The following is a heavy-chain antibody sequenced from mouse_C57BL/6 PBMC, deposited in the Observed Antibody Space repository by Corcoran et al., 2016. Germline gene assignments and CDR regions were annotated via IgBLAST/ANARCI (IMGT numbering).Heavy chain of an antibody. Sequence: QIQLVQSGPELKKPGETVKISCKASGYTFTTYGMSWVKQAPGKGLKWMGWINTYSGVPTYADDFKGRFAFSLETSASTAYLQINNLKNEDTATYFCARCSYYGYDEDAMDYWGQGTSVTVSS. CDR2: INTYSGVP. D-gene: IGHD2-2*01. CDR3: ARCSYYGYDEDAMDY. CDR1: GYTFTTYG. J-gene: IGHJ4*01. V-gene: IGHV9-3*01.